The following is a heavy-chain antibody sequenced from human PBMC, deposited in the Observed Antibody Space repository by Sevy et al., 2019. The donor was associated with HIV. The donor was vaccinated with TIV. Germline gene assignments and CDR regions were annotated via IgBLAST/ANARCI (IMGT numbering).Heavy chain of an antibody. CDR3: MRAVGGVDAY. J-gene: IGHJ4*02. D-gene: IGHD3-16*01. CDR2: INQDGSKR. V-gene: IGHV3-7*03. Sequence: GGSLRLSCAASGFSISSFWMNWVRQTPGKGLEWLANINQDGSKRYFVDSVKGRFTISIDNAKNSVYLQLHSLRVEDAAVYYCMRAVGGVDAYWGQGTLVTVSS. CDR1: GFSISSFW.